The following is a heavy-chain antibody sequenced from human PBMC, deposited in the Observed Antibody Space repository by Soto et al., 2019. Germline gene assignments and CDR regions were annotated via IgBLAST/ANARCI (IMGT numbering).Heavy chain of an antibody. Sequence: SETLSLTCTVSGGSISSGDYYWSWIRQPPGKGLEWIGYIYYSGSTYYNPSLKSRVTISVDTSKNQFSLKLSSVTAADAAVYYCAREGCSSTSCYQNWFDPWGQGTLVTVSS. V-gene: IGHV4-30-4*01. CDR3: AREGCSSTSCYQNWFDP. CDR1: GGSISSGDYY. CDR2: IYYSGST. J-gene: IGHJ5*02. D-gene: IGHD2-2*01.